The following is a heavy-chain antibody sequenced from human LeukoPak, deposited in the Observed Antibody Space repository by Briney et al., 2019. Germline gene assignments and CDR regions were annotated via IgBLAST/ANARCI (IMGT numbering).Heavy chain of an antibody. Sequence: GGSLRLSCAASGFTFSSYGMHWVRQAPGKGLEWVAFIRYDGSNKYYADSVKGRFTISRDNSTNTLYLQMNSLRAEDTAVYYCAKDQEYQLPYYFDYWGQGTLVTVSS. J-gene: IGHJ4*02. CDR3: AKDQEYQLPYYFDY. CDR2: IRYDGSNK. V-gene: IGHV3-30*02. D-gene: IGHD2-2*01. CDR1: GFTFSSYG.